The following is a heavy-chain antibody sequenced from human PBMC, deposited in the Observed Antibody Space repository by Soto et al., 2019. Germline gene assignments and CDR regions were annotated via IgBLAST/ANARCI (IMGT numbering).Heavy chain of an antibody. Sequence: QVQVVQSGAEVKKPGSSVKVSCKVSGDSFSSYAISWVRQAPGQGLEWMGRIIPILTTANYAQKFQDRVTITADESTSTAYMEVSSLTSEDTAVYYCARKAGGGNYYILDFWGQGTLVTVSS. V-gene: IGHV1-69*01. CDR2: IIPILTTA. CDR1: GDSFSSYA. CDR3: ARKAGGGNYYILDF. J-gene: IGHJ4*02. D-gene: IGHD2-15*01.